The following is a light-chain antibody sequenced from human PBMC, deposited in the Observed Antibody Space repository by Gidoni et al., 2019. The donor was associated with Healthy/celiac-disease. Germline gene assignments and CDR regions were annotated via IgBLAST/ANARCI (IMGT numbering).Light chain of an antibody. CDR1: QCVSSN. CDR3: KQYTNWPWT. Sequence: EIVMMHSPAPLSVAPWERATISCRAIQCVSSNLAGYQQNPGQAPRLLIYGASTRATGTQARFSGSGSGTGFTLTISSLQSKVFAVYYCKQYTNWPWTFXXXTKVEI. J-gene: IGKJ1*01. CDR2: GAS. V-gene: IGKV3-15*01.